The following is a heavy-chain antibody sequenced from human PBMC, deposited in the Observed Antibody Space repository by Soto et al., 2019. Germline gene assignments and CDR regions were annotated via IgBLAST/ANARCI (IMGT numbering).Heavy chain of an antibody. CDR1: GFTFSSYA. D-gene: IGHD1-26*01. CDR3: AKAVGATRFFDY. J-gene: IGHJ4*02. V-gene: IGHV3-23*01. CDR2: ISGSGGST. Sequence: EVQLLESGGGLVQPGGSLRLSCAASGFTFSSYAMSWVRQAPGKGLEWVSAISGSGGSTYYADSVKGRFTISRDNSKNTLYLQMNSLRAEDTALYYCAKAVGATRFFDYWGQGTLVTVSS.